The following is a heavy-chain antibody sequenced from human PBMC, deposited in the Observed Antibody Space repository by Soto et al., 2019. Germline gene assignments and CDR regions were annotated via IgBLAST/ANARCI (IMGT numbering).Heavy chain of an antibody. Sequence: GESLKISCKGSGYSFTSYWIGWVRQMPGKGLEWMGIIYPGDSDTRYSPSFQGQVTISRDNSKNTLYLQMNSLRAEDTAVYYCAKRLGYDFWISYYFDHWGQGTLVTVSS. J-gene: IGHJ4*02. V-gene: IGHV5-51*01. CDR2: IYPGDSDT. CDR3: AKRLGYDFWISYYFDH. CDR1: GYSFTSYW. D-gene: IGHD3-3*01.